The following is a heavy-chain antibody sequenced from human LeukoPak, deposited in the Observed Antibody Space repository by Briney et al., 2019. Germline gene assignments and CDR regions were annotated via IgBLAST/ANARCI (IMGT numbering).Heavy chain of an antibody. CDR1: GGSFSYYY. Sequence: SETLSLTCTVSGGSFSYYYWNWIRQPPGKGLEWIGYIYYSGSTIYNPSLKSRVTMSVDMSKNQFSLKLSSVTAADTAVYFCARGALRYSSASGFDYWGQGTLVTVSS. D-gene: IGHD6-25*01. J-gene: IGHJ4*02. CDR3: ARGALRYSSASGFDY. V-gene: IGHV4-59*01. CDR2: IYYSGST.